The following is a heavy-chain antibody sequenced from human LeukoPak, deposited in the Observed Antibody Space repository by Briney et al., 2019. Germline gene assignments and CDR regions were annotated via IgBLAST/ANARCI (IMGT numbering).Heavy chain of an antibody. J-gene: IGHJ4*02. CDR1: GFTFSSYS. CDR2: ISSSSSTI. CDR3: ARGIFGYYGSGPDY. D-gene: IGHD3-10*01. Sequence: PGGSLRLSCAASGFTFSSYSMNWVRQAPGKGLEWVSYISSSSSTIYYADSVKGRFTISRDNAKNSLYLQMNGLRAEDTAVYYCARGIFGYYGSGPDYWGQGTLVTVSS. V-gene: IGHV3-48*01.